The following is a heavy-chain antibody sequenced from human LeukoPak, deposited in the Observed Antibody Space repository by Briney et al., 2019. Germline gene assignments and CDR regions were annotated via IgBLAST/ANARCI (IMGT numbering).Heavy chain of an antibody. Sequence: GASVKVSCKVSGYTLTELSMHWVRQAPGKGLEWMGGFDPEDGETIYAQKFQDRVTMNEDTSTDTAYIELSSLSSEDRAVYYCATAPSTPDGSYMDVWGKGNTVTVSS. V-gene: IGHV1-24*01. CDR3: ATAPSTPDGSYMDV. J-gene: IGHJ6*03. CDR2: FDPEDGET. CDR1: GYTLTELS. D-gene: IGHD2-2*01.